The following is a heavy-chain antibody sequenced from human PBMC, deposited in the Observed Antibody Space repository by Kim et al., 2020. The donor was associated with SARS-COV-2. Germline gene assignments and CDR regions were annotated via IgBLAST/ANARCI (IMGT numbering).Heavy chain of an antibody. V-gene: IGHV1-8*03. CDR3: ARGGRLDS. J-gene: IGHJ4*02. CDR2: MDPKSGST. Sequence: ASVKVSCTASGYTFNSYDINWVRQAAGQGLEWMGWMDPKSGSTGYAQKFQGRVTISRDTSTNTAYMELNSLSVEDTAVYYCARGGRLDSWGQGTLVTVSS. CDR1: GYTFNSYD.